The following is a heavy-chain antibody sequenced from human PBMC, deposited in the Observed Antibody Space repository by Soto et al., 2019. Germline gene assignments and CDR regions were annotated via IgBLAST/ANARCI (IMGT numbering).Heavy chain of an antibody. CDR2: IYHSGST. D-gene: IGHD3-10*01. J-gene: IGHJ4*02. Sequence: SETLSLTCAVSGGSISSSNWWSWVRQPPGKGLEWIGEIYHSGSTNYNPTLKSRVTISVDKSKNQFSLKLSSVTDADTAVYYCARGYGSGSYYAYFDYWGQGTLVTVSS. CDR3: ARGYGSGSYYAYFDY. CDR1: GGSISSSNW. V-gene: IGHV4-4*02.